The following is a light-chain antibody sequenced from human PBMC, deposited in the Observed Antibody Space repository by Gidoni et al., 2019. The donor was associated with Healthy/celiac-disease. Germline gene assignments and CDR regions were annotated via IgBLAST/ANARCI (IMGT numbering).Light chain of an antibody. CDR2: AAS. Sequence: IQMTQSPSSLSASVGDRVTITCRASQSISSYLHWYQQKPGKAPKLMIYAASSLQSGFPTSFSGSGAGTDFTLTISSLQAEDVANYYCQQSYSTPRFGGGTKVEIK. J-gene: IGKJ4*01. CDR1: QSISSY. CDR3: QQSYSTPR. V-gene: IGKV1-39*01.